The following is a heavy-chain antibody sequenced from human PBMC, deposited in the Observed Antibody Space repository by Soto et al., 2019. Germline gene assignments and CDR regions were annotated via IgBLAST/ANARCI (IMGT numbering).Heavy chain of an antibody. CDR1: GFTFNNYA. CDR3: AKGRGQMWIFDY. V-gene: IGHV3-23*01. J-gene: IGHJ4*01. D-gene: IGHD3-10*01. CDR2: ISHSGGTT. Sequence: EVQLLESGGGSVQPGGSLRLSCVSSGFTFNNYAMHWVRRPPGKGLEWVSSISHSGGTTYYADSVKGRFAIARDSLLNTLYLKMNSLSAEDTAVYYCAKGRGQMWIFDYWGHGTVVTVS.